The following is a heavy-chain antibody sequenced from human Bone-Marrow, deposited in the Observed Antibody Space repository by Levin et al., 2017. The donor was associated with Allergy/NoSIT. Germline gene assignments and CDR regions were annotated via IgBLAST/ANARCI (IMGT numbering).Heavy chain of an antibody. D-gene: IGHD4-17*01. CDR3: ARDLATGTPGGAFDI. CDR2: INPSGGST. CDR1: GYTFTIYY. V-gene: IGHV1-46*01. Sequence: GESLKISCKASGYTFTIYYIHWVRQAPGQGLEWMGIINPSGGSTTYAQKFQGRVTMTRDTSTRTVYMELSSLRSEDTAVYYCARDLATGTPGGAFDIWGQGTMVTVSS. J-gene: IGHJ3*02.